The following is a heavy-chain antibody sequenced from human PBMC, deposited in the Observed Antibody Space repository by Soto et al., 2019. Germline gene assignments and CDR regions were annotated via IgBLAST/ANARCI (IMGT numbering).Heavy chain of an antibody. J-gene: IGHJ4*02. V-gene: IGHV3-15*01. Sequence: PGGSLRLSCVGSGFTFSSNWMTWVRQAPGKGLEWVARIKSKTDGGATDYAAPVKGRFTISRDDSKNTLYLQMNSLETEDTAMYYCTTDGASGGTDSYYFDFWGQGALVTVSS. CDR3: TTDGASGGTDSYYFDF. CDR1: GFTFSSNW. CDR2: IKSKTDGGAT. D-gene: IGHD1-26*01.